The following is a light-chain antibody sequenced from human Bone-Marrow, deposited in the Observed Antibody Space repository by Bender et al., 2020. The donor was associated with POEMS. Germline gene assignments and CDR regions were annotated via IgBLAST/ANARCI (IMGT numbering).Light chain of an antibody. Sequence: QSALTQPASVSASPGQSITLSCTGTTSDVGGYDYVAWYQQHPGKAPKLLIFDVTIRPSGISSRFSGSKSGNTASLTISGLQSEDEADYYCCSYAPTSTVVFGGGTKVTVL. CDR2: DVT. J-gene: IGLJ2*01. CDR1: TSDVGGYDY. CDR3: CSYAPTSTVV. V-gene: IGLV2-14*03.